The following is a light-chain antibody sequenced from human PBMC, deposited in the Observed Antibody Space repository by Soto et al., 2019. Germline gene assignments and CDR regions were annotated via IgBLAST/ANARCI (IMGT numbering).Light chain of an antibody. CDR2: SNN. V-gene: IGLV1-44*01. CDR3: CSYAVTFYV. Sequence: QSVLTQPPSASGTPGQRVTISCSGSSSNIGSNTVNWYQQLPGTAPKLLIYSNNQRPSGVPDRFSGSKSGNTASLTISGLQAEDEADYYCCSYAVTFYVFGTGTKVTVL. J-gene: IGLJ1*01. CDR1: SSNIGSNT.